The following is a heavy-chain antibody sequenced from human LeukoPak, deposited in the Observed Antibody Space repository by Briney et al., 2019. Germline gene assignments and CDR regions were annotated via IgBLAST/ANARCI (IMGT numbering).Heavy chain of an antibody. Sequence: GASVKVSCKASGYTFTRYYMHWVRQAPGQGLEWMGIINPSDGSTSYAQKFQGRVTMTRDMSTSTVYMELSSLRSEDTAVYYCATNYYDSSGYYPHDAFDIWGQGTMVTVSS. CDR2: INPSDGST. CDR3: ATNYYDSSGYYPHDAFDI. V-gene: IGHV1-46*01. D-gene: IGHD3-22*01. J-gene: IGHJ3*02. CDR1: GYTFTRYY.